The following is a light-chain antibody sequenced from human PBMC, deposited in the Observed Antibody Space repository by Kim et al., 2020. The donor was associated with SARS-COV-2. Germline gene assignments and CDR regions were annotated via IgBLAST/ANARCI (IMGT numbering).Light chain of an antibody. Sequence: SASVGDGITITCRASQGIYGYLNWYQQKSGQAPTLLMYGTSTLETGVPSRFSGSGSGADYILTIDSLQPEDFATYHCQQTYSKPYTFGQGTKLEI. J-gene: IGKJ2*01. V-gene: IGKV1-39*01. CDR2: GTS. CDR1: QGIYGY. CDR3: QQTYSKPYT.